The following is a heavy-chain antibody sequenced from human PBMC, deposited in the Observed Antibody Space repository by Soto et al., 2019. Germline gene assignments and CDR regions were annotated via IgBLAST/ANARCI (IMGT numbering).Heavy chain of an antibody. CDR1: GFIFTTYS. CDR3: ARVLVATMDF. V-gene: IGHV3-21*01. D-gene: IGHD5-12*01. J-gene: IGHJ4*02. Sequence: GRSLRLSCAASGFIFTTYSINWVRQAPGKGLEWVSTISSSGSYIYYADSVKGRFTISRDNAKNSLYLQMNSLRGEDTAVYYCARVLVATMDFWGQGALVTVSS. CDR2: ISSSGSYI.